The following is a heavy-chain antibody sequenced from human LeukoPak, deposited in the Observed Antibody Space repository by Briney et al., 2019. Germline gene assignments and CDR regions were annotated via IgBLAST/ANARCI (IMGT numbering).Heavy chain of an antibody. CDR3: ATGTPSTYDFWSVADY. D-gene: IGHD3-3*01. J-gene: IGHJ4*02. CDR1: GYTLTELS. CDR2: FDPEDGET. V-gene: IGHV1-24*01. Sequence: GASVKVSCKVSGYTLTELSMHWVRQAPGKGREWMGGFDPEDGETIYAQKFQGRVTMTEDTSTDTAYMELSSLRSEDTAVYYCATGTPSTYDFWSVADYWGQGTLVTVSS.